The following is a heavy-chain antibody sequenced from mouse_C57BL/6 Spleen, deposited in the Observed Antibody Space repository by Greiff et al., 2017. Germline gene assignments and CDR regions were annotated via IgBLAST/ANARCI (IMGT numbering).Heavy chain of an antibody. CDR3: ARGLGNYFDY. D-gene: IGHD2-4*01. CDR2: IDPSDSYT. V-gene: IGHV1-50*01. CDR1: GYTFTSYW. J-gene: IGHJ2*01. Sequence: VQLQQPGAELVKPGASVKLSCKASGYTFTSYWMQWVKQRPGQGLEWIGEIDPSDSYTNYNQTFKGKATLTVDTSSSTAYMQLSSLTYEDSPVYYCARGLGNYFDYWGQGTTLTVSS.